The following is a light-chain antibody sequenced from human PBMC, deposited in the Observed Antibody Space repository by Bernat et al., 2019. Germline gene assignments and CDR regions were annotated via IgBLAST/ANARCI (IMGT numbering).Light chain of an antibody. CDR2: KDN. CDR1: GGSITTNY. V-gene: IGLV6-57*01. Sequence: NFILTQPHSVSESPGKTVTISCTRSGGSITTNYVQWYQQRPGSSPTSVIYKDNQRSSGVPDRFSGSIDGTPNSAFLTISGLKTEDEADYFCHSYYILNQVFGGGTKLTVL. J-gene: IGLJ3*02. CDR3: HSYYILNQV.